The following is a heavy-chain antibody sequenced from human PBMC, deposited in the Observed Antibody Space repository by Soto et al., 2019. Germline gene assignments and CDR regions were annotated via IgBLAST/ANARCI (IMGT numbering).Heavy chain of an antibody. CDR1: GGSISSYY. CDR2: IYYSGST. J-gene: IGHJ5*02. CDR3: ARQSSSGRLGGFDP. V-gene: IGHV4-59*01. Sequence: PSETLSLTCTVSGGSISSYYWSWIRQPPGKGLEWIGYIYYSGSTNYNPSLKSRVTISVDTSKNQFSLKLSSVTAADTAVYYCARQSSSGRLGGFDPWGQGTLVTVSS. D-gene: IGHD6-6*01.